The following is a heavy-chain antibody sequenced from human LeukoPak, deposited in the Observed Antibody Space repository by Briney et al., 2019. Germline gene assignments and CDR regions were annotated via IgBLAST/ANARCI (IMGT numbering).Heavy chain of an antibody. Sequence: GGSLRLSCAASGFTFNSYSMNWVRQAPGKGLEWVSSISSSSNYIYYADSVKSRFTISRDNAKNSLYLQMNSLRAEDTAVYYCAKSRTLDYWGQGTLVTVSS. CDR3: AKSRTLDY. J-gene: IGHJ4*02. CDR2: ISSSSNYI. V-gene: IGHV3-21*04. D-gene: IGHD2/OR15-2a*01. CDR1: GFTFNSYS.